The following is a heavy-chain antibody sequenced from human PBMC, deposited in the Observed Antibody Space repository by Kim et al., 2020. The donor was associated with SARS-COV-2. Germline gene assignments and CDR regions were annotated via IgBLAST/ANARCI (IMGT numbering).Heavy chain of an antibody. CDR1: GGSISSSNW. D-gene: IGHD4-17*01. Sequence: SETLSLTCAVSGGSISSSNWWSWVRQPPGKGLEWIGEIYHSGSTNYNPSLKSRVTISVDKSKNQFSLKLSSVTAADTAVYYCARVRGDYYYYGMDVWGQGTTVTVSS. CDR2: IYHSGST. V-gene: IGHV4-4*02. J-gene: IGHJ6*02. CDR3: ARVRGDYYYYGMDV.